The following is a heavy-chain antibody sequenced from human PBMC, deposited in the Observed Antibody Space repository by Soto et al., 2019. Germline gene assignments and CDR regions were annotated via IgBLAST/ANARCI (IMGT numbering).Heavy chain of an antibody. Sequence: QVQLQQWGAGLLKPSETLSLTCAVYGGSFSGYYWSWIRQPPGKGLEWIGEINHSGSTNYNPSLKSEVTISGKPPKNPVPPELGSVTAAGTGFYYCGRGPAPPKPPPPPGTSCYSSYFDYWGQGTLVTVSS. V-gene: IGHV4-34*01. CDR1: GGSFSGYY. J-gene: IGHJ4*02. CDR2: INHSGST. CDR3: GRGPAPPKPPPPPGTSCYSSYFDY. D-gene: IGHD2-2*01.